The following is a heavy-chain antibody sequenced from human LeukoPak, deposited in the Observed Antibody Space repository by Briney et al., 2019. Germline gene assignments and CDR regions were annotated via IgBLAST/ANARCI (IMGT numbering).Heavy chain of an antibody. CDR1: GFTFSNYW. D-gene: IGHD3-16*01. J-gene: IGHJ4*02. Sequence: PGGSLRLSCAASGFTFSNYWLNWVRQAPGKGLEWVGNIKEDGSEKYYVDSVKGRFTISRDNAKNSLFLQMNSLRAEDTAVYYCARTLRGGGALDYWGQGTLVTVSS. V-gene: IGHV3-7*03. CDR2: IKEDGSEK. CDR3: ARTLRGGGALDY.